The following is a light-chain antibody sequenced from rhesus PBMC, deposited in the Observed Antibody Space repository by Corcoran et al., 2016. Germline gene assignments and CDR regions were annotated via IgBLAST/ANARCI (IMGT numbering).Light chain of an antibody. Sequence: QVILTQSPATLSLSPGERATLSCRASQSVSSYLAWYQQKPGQAPRHLIYGASSRATGIPDRFSGSGSGTDFTLTISSLGPEDVGVYHCYQHSSGYSFGQGTKVEIK. J-gene: IGKJ2*01. CDR2: GAS. CDR3: YQHSSGYS. CDR1: QSVSSY. V-gene: IGKV3-10*01.